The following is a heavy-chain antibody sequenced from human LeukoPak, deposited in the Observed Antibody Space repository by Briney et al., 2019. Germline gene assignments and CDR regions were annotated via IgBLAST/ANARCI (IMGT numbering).Heavy chain of an antibody. CDR2: IYYSGST. V-gene: IGHV4-59*01. J-gene: IGHJ4*02. Sequence: PSETLSLTCTVSGGSISSYYWSWIRQPPGKGLEWIGYIYYSGSTNYNPSLKSRVTISVDTSKNQFSLKLSSVTAADTAVYYCTRALGSMAGTSSLAYFDYWGQGTLVTVSS. CDR1: GGSISSYY. CDR3: TRALGSMAGTSSLAYFDY. D-gene: IGHD6-19*01.